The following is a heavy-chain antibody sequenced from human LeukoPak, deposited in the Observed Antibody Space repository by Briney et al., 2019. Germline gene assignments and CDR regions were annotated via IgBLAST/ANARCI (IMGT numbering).Heavy chain of an antibody. Sequence: GGSLRLSCAASGFTVSSNYMNWVRQAPGKGLEWVSSISSSSSYIYYADSVKGRFTISRDNAKNSLYLQMNSLRAEDTAVYYCARARIQLWFSPPGYWGQGTLVTVSS. CDR2: ISSSSSYI. D-gene: IGHD5-18*01. CDR3: ARARIQLWFSPPGY. V-gene: IGHV3-21*01. CDR1: GFTVSSNY. J-gene: IGHJ4*02.